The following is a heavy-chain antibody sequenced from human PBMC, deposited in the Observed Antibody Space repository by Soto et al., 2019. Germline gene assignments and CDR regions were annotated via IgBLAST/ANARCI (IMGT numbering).Heavy chain of an antibody. Sequence: QVQLLQSGAEVKKPGSSVKVSCKASGGTFSSYAISWVRQAPGQVLEWMGGIIPIFGTANYAQKLQGRVTITADESTSTAYMELSSLRSEDTAVYYGAGDWYIEAAGPFDCWGQGTLVTVSS. CDR1: GGTFSSYA. V-gene: IGHV1-69*01. CDR2: IIPIFGTA. D-gene: IGHD6-13*01. J-gene: IGHJ4*02. CDR3: AGDWYIEAAGPFDC.